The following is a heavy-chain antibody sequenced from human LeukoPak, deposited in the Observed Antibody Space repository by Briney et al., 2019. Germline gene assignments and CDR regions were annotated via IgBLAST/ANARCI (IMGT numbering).Heavy chain of an antibody. V-gene: IGHV3-13*04. J-gene: IGHJ6*03. Sequence: PGVSLRLCCAAVAFTFSSSNMHWNILARGKGMEWVSAIRTAGDTKYLGTAKSRFTISRENAKNSLYLQMNSLRAGDTAVYYCARGGRLYYYYYYMDVWGKGTTITVFS. CDR2: IRTAGDT. D-gene: IGHD1-26*01. CDR1: AFTFSSSN. CDR3: ARGGRLYYYYYYMDV.